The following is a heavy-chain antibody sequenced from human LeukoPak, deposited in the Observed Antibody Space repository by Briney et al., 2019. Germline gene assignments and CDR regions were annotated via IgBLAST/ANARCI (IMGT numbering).Heavy chain of an antibody. Sequence: GGSLRLSCAASGFTFSSYSMNWVRQAPGKGLEWVSTFSSSGATTYYADSVKGRFTISRDTSKNTLYLQMNSLSADDTAVYYCAKRDTSAKYYFDYWGQGTLVTVSS. V-gene: IGHV3-23*01. CDR3: AKRDTSAKYYFDY. CDR2: FSSSGATT. J-gene: IGHJ4*02. D-gene: IGHD6-19*01. CDR1: GFTFSSYS.